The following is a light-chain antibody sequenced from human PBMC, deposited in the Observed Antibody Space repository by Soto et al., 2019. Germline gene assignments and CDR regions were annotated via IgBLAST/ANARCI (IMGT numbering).Light chain of an antibody. CDR2: EVS. V-gene: IGLV2-14*01. Sequence: QSALTQPASVSGSPGQSITISCTGTSSDVGGYNYVSWYQQHPGKAPKLMIYEVSNRPSGVSNRFAGSKSANTASLTTSGLQADDEADYCCRSYTSSSTRVFGGGTKVTVL. J-gene: IGLJ3*02. CDR3: RSYTSSSTRV. CDR1: SSDVGGYNY.